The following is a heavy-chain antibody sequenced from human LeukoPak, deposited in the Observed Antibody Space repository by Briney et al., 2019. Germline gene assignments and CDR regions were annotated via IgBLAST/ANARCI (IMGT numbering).Heavy chain of an antibody. J-gene: IGHJ3*02. CDR2: ISSSGSTI. Sequence: PGGSLRLSCAASGFTFSDYYMSWIRQAPGKGLEWVSYISSSGSTIYYADSVKGRFTISRDNAKNSLYLQMNSLRAEDTAVYYCARRFPPSLERRDFDAFDIWGQGTMVTVSS. V-gene: IGHV3-11*01. D-gene: IGHD1-1*01. CDR1: GFTFSDYY. CDR3: ARRFPPSLERRDFDAFDI.